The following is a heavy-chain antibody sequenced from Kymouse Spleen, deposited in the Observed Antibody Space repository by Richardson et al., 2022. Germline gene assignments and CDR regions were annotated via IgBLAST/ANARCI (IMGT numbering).Heavy chain of an antibody. CDR3: ARGVGWELWFDY. CDR1: GGSFSGYY. CDR2: INHSGST. J-gene: IGHJ4*02. Sequence: QVQLQQWGAGLLKPSETLSLTCAVYGGSFSGYYWSWIRQPPGKGLEWIGEINHSGSTNYNPSLKSRVTISVDTSKNQFSLKLSSVTAADTAVYYCARGVGWELWFDYWGQGTLVTVSS. V-gene: IGHV4-34*01. D-gene: IGHD1-26*01.